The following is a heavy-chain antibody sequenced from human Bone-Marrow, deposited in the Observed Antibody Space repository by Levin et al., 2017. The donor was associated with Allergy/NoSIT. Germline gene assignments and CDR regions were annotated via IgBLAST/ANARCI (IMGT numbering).Heavy chain of an antibody. CDR1: GYTFSTRD. Sequence: GGSLRLSCKTSGYTFSTRDISWVRQAPGQGLEWVAYISTYNGDTHYSERLQGRVSVTTDTSTTTVHMELRSLTSDDPAVYFCARGPLGDSFDVWGQGTLVTVSS. V-gene: IGHV1-18*01. J-gene: IGHJ3*01. CDR3: ARGPLGDSFDV. CDR2: ISTYNGDT. D-gene: IGHD3-16*01.